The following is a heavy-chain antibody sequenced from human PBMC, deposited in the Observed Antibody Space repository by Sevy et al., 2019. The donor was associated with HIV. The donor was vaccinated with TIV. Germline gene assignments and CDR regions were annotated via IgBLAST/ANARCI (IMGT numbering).Heavy chain of an antibody. CDR3: ASRDGPPWADY. CDR1: GFTFSSYA. D-gene: IGHD1-26*01. V-gene: IGHV3-23*01. CDR2: ISGSGGST. J-gene: IGHJ4*02. Sequence: GESLKISCAASGFTFSSYAMSWVRQAPGKGLEWVSAISGSGGSTYYADSVTGRFTISRDNSKNTLYLQMNSLRAEDTAVYYCASRDGPPWADYWGQGTLVTVSS.